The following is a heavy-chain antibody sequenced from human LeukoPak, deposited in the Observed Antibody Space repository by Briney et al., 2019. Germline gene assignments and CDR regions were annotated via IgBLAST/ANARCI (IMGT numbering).Heavy chain of an antibody. CDR2: ISSSRSNTI. Sequence: GGSLRLSCAASGFTVSSNYMRWVRQAPGEGRECVSYISSSRSNTIYYADSVKGRFTISRDDAKNSLYLQMNSLRAEDTAVYYCARDLYYYGSGNYVPGFPDYWGQGTLVTVSS. D-gene: IGHD3-10*01. J-gene: IGHJ4*02. CDR1: GFTVSSNY. CDR3: ARDLYYYGSGNYVPGFPDY. V-gene: IGHV3-48*04.